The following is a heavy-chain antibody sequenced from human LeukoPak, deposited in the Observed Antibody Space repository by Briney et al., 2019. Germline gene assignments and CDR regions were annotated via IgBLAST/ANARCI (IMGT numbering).Heavy chain of an antibody. V-gene: IGHV3-23*01. D-gene: IGHD3-10*01. CDR3: ANPARGVLMHYFDY. CDR2: ISGSGGST. CDR1: VFTFSSYA. Sequence: SGGSLRLSCAASVFTFSSYAMSWVRQAPGKGLEWVSAISGSGGSTYYADSVKGRFTISRDNSKNTLYLQMNNLRAEDTAVYYCANPARGVLMHYFDYWGQGTLVTVSS. J-gene: IGHJ4*02.